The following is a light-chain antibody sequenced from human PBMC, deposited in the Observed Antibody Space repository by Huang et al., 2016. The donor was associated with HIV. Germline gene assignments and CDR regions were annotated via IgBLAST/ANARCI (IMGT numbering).Light chain of an antibody. Sequence: DIQMTQSPSSLSASVRNRVTITCRASQAIAKSLAWYQQKPWKAPKLLLYAASRLESGVPSRFSGSGSGTDYTLTISSLQPEDFATYYCQQYHSTPYTFGQGTKLEIK. V-gene: IGKV1-NL1*01. CDR2: AAS. CDR1: QAIAKS. CDR3: QQYHSTPYT. J-gene: IGKJ2*01.